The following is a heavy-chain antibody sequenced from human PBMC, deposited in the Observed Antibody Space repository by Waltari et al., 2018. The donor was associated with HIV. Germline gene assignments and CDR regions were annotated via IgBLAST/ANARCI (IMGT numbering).Heavy chain of an antibody. D-gene: IGHD4-17*01. CDR3: ARWTPHRFTVTTYGFDY. CDR2: INHSGST. V-gene: IGHV4-34*01. J-gene: IGHJ4*02. Sequence: QVQLQQWGAGLLKPSETLSLTCAVYGGSFSGYYWSWIRQPQGKGLEWIGEINHSGSTNYNPSLKSRVTISVDTSKNQFSLKLSSVTAADTAVYYCARWTPHRFTVTTYGFDYWGQGTLVTVSS. CDR1: GGSFSGYY.